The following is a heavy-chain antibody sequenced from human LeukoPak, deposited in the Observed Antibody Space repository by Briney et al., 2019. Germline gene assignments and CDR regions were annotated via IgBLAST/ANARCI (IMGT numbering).Heavy chain of an antibody. CDR3: AKDNNGAAAGIIPGGFDI. Sequence: VGSLRLSCAASEFTFSSYGMHWVRQAPGKGLEWVAVISYDGSNKYYADSVKGRFIISRDNSKKLLYLQMNSLRAEDTAVYYCAKDNNGAAAGIIPGGFDIWGQGTMDTVSS. V-gene: IGHV3-30*18. J-gene: IGHJ3*02. CDR2: ISYDGSNK. CDR1: EFTFSSYG. D-gene: IGHD6-13*01.